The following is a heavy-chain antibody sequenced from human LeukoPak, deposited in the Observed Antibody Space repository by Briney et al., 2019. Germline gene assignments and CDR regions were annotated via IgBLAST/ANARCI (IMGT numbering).Heavy chain of an antibody. CDR1: GGSINSNNYY. Sequence: KSSETLSLTCTVSGGSINSNNYYWGWIRQPPGKGLEWIGSIYSSGSTYYNPPLKSRVTISIDTSRNQFSLKLASVTAADTAVYYCATHDYGGNSLTDYWGQGTLVTVSS. J-gene: IGHJ4*02. D-gene: IGHD4-23*01. V-gene: IGHV4-39*01. CDR3: ATHDYGGNSLTDY. CDR2: IYSSGST.